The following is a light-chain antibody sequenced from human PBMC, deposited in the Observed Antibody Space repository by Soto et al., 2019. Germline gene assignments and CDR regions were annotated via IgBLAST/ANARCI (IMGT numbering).Light chain of an antibody. Sequence: EIVMTQSPATLSVSPGEGATLSCRASQRVGSNLAWHQHKPGQAPRRLTYGASTRSTGIPARFSGSGSGTEFTLAVRSLKSEEFAAYYCQQYNHWPYTVGQGTKREIK. CDR1: QRVGSN. CDR3: QQYNHWPYT. CDR2: GAS. J-gene: IGKJ2*01. V-gene: IGKV3-15*01.